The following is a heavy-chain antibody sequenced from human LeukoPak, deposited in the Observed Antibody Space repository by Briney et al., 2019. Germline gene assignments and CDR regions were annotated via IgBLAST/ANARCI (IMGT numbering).Heavy chain of an antibody. CDR1: GYTFTGYY. J-gene: IGHJ3*02. V-gene: IGHV1-2*02. D-gene: IGHD2-2*01. Sequence: ASVKVSCKASGYTFTGYYMHWVRQAPGQGREWMGWINPNSGGTNYAQKFQGRGTMTRDTSISTAYMELSRLRSNDTAVYYCARDIVVVPAADHDAFDIWGQGTMVTVSS. CDR3: ARDIVVVPAADHDAFDI. CDR2: INPNSGGT.